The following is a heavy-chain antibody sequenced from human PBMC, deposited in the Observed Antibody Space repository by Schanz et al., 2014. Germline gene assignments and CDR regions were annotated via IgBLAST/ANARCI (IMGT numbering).Heavy chain of an antibody. J-gene: IGHJ4*02. CDR1: GYTFTSYG. D-gene: IGHD3-3*01. CDR2: NSAYNGNT. Sequence: QVQLVQSGAEVKKPGASVKVSCKASGYTFTSYGISWVRQAPGQGLEWMGWNSAYNGNTKYPQKLQGRVTMTTDTSTSTAYMALTDLRSDDTAVYYCARDRRFFDRDDLYYFDSWGQGTLVTVSS. V-gene: IGHV1-18*01. CDR3: ARDRRFFDRDDLYYFDS.